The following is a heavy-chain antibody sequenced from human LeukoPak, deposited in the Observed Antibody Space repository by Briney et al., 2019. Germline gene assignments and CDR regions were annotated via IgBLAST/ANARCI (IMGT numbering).Heavy chain of an antibody. CDR3: ARLRPTRYSGSYYAPHFDY. V-gene: IGHV4-59*08. CDR2: IYYSGGT. D-gene: IGHD1-26*01. CDR1: GGSISSYY. J-gene: IGHJ4*02. Sequence: SSETVSLTCTVSGGSISSYYWSWIGQPPGKGLEWIGYIYYSGGTNYNPSLKSRVTISVDTSKNQFSLKLSSVTAADTAVYYCARLRPTRYSGSYYAPHFDYWGQGTLVTVSS.